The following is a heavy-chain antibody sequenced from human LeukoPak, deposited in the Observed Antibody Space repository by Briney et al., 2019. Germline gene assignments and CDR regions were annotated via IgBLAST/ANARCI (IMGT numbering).Heavy chain of an antibody. CDR1: GSRFTSYW. V-gene: IGHV5-51*01. D-gene: IGHD3-10*01. J-gene: IGHJ4*02. Sequence: GESLKISCKGSGSRFTSYWIGWVRQMPGKGLEWMGIIYPDDSDTRYSPSFQGQVTISADKSISTAYLQWSSLKASDTAIYYCARQMVRSENRDYWGQGTLVTVSS. CDR3: ARQMVRSENRDY. CDR2: IYPDDSDT.